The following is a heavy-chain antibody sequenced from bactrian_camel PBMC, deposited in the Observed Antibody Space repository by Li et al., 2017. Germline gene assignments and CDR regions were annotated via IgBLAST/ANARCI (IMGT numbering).Heavy chain of an antibody. Sequence: VQLVESGGGSVQTGGSLRLSCVASGYNRYYMAWFRQVAGKEREGVAAINSEGVPIYTDSVKGRFTISQVDAKNVVYLQMDNVKLDDTAMYYCAPDSSPQMGCYWTRGTQVTVS. CDR3: APDSSPQMGCY. CDR2: INSEGVP. J-gene: IGHJ4*01. V-gene: IGHV3S40*01. D-gene: IGHD3*01. CDR1: GYNRYY.